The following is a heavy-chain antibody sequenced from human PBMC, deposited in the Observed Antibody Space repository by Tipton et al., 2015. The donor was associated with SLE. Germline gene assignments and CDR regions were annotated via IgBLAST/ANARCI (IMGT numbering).Heavy chain of an antibody. CDR2: IYYSGST. J-gene: IGHJ2*01. Sequence: TLSLTCTVSGGSISSYYWSWIRQPPGKGLEWIGYIYYSGSTNYNPSLKSRVTISVDTSKNQFSLKLSSVTAADTAVYYCARVGFTWMATGPQGLFDRRGRGTLGTVSS. CDR1: GGSISSYY. CDR3: ARVGFTWMATGPQGLFDR. V-gene: IGHV4-59*01. D-gene: IGHD5-24*01.